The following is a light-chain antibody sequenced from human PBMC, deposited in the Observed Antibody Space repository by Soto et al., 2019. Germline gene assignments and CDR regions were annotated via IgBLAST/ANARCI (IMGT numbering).Light chain of an antibody. Sequence: QSVLTQPRSVSGSPGQSVTISCTGTSSDVGSYNYVSWYQQHPGKAPKLMISDVSKRPSGVPDRFSGSKSGNTASLTISGLQAEDEADYYCCSYAGSYTGVFGGGTKLTVL. CDR1: SSDVGSYNY. J-gene: IGLJ3*02. V-gene: IGLV2-11*01. CDR3: CSYAGSYTGV. CDR2: DVS.